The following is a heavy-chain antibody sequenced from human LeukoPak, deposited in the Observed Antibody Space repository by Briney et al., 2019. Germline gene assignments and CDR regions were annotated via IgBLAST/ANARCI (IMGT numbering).Heavy chain of an antibody. CDR1: GGSVSSGISY. CDR2: ISYSGGT. V-gene: IGHV4-61*01. J-gene: IGHJ5*02. D-gene: IGHD6-13*01. CDR3: ARVPAAGEGPDL. Sequence: PSETLSLTCTVSGGSVSSGISYWGWIRQPPGKGLEWIAYISYSGGTPYNPSLRSRVTISLDTSKKQFSLKLNSVAAADTAVYYCARVPAAGEGPDLWGQGTLVTVSS.